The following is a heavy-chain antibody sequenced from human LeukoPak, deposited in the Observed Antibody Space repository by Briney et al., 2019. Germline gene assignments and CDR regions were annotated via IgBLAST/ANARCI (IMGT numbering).Heavy chain of an antibody. Sequence: GGSLRVSCAASGFSFSEYAMHWVRQAPGKGLEWVAFIRYDGTSKYYVDSVKGRFTISRDNSKNMLYLQMNSLRPEDTAVYYSAKDRAGGELFDNWGQGELWTVSS. D-gene: IGHD1-7*01. CDR1: GFSFSEYA. CDR3: AKDRAGGELFDN. J-gene: IGHJ4*02. CDR2: IRYDGTSK. V-gene: IGHV3-30*02.